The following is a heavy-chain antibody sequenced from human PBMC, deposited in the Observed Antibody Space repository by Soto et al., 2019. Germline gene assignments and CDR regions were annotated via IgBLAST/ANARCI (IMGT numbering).Heavy chain of an antibody. CDR1: GGSISSGGYY. CDR2: IYYSGST. V-gene: IGHV4-31*03. D-gene: IGHD2-8*01. CDR3: ARNRYDGTKWFDP. J-gene: IGHJ5*02. Sequence: QVQLQESGPGLVKPSQTLSLTCTVSGGSISSGGYYWSWIRQHPGKGLEWIGYIYYSGSTYYNPSLKSRVTISVDTSKNQLSLKLSSVTAADTAVYYCARNRYDGTKWFDPWGQGTLVTVSS.